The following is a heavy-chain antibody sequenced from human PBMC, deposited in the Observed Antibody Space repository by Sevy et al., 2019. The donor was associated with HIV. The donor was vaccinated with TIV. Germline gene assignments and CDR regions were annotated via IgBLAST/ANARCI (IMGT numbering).Heavy chain of an antibody. CDR3: ASSDATSSTGYYYFAMDF. V-gene: IGHV3-48*02. J-gene: IGHJ6*02. D-gene: IGHD3-22*01. Sequence: GGSLRLSCAVSGFTFNTYNMNWVRQAPGKGLEWVSYISYTSTTIYYADSVRGRFTISRDNTKNTLYLQMNSLRDEDTAVYYCASSDATSSTGYYYFAMDFWGQGTSVTVSS. CDR1: GFTFNTYN. CDR2: ISYTSTTI.